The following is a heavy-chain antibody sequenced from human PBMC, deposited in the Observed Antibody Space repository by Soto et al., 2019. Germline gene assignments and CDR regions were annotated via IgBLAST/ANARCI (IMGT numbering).Heavy chain of an antibody. CDR2: ISYDGSNK. Sequence: GGSLRLSCAASGFTFSSYAMHWVRQAPGKGLEWVAVISYDGSNKYYADSVKGRFTISRDNSKNTLYLQMNSLRAEDTAVYYCARDGHSSSWYAAWDYYYGMDVWGQGTTVTVSS. CDR1: GFTFSSYA. D-gene: IGHD6-13*01. CDR3: ARDGHSSSWYAAWDYYYGMDV. J-gene: IGHJ6*02. V-gene: IGHV3-30-3*01.